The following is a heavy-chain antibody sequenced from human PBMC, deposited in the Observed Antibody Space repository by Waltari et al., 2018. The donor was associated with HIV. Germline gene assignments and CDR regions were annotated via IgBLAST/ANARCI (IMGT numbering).Heavy chain of an antibody. D-gene: IGHD3-10*01. J-gene: IGHJ5*02. CDR2: MNPNIGNT. CDR3: ARGPYYYGSGSYWFDP. CDR1: GYTFTSYD. V-gene: IGHV1-8*01. Sequence: QVQLVQSGAEVKKPGASVKVSCKASGYTFTSYDINWVRQATGQGLEWMGWMNPNIGNTGYAQKFQGRVTMTRNTSISTAYMELSSLRSEDTAVYYCARGPYYYGSGSYWFDPWGQGTLVTVSS.